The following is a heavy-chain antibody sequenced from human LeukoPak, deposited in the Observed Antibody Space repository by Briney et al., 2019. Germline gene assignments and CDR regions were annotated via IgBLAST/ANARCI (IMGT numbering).Heavy chain of an antibody. V-gene: IGHV1-2*02. CDR1: GYTFTGYY. CDR3: ARDGRFRQDIVVVPAAILDY. Sequence: ASVKVSCKASGYTFTGYYMHWVRQAPGQGLEWMGWINPNSGGTNYAQKFQGRVTMTRDTSISTAYMELSRLRSDDTAVYYCARDGRFRQDIVVVPAAILDYWGQGTLVTVSS. D-gene: IGHD2-2*01. J-gene: IGHJ4*02. CDR2: INPNSGGT.